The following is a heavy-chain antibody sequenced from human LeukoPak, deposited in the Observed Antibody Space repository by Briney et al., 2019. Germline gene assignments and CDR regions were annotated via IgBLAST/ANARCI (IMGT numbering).Heavy chain of an antibody. CDR1: GYSFNNYD. D-gene: IGHD3-16*01. V-gene: IGHV1-8*02. Sequence: GASVMVSCKTSGYSFNNYDISWLRQASGQGLEWVGWIHPNSGNTDYPQKFQGRVTMTRDMSTSTVYMELSSLTSEDTAVYYCARDAYSRFRRYNWFDPWGQGTLVTVSS. CDR2: IHPNSGNT. CDR3: ARDAYSRFRRYNWFDP. J-gene: IGHJ5*02.